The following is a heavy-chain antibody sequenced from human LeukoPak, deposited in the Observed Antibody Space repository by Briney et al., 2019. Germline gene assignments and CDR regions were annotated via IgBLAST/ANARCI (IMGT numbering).Heavy chain of an antibody. CDR2: MNPNSGNT. V-gene: IGHV1-8*01. Sequence: ASVKVSCKASGYTFTSYDINWVRQATGQGLEWMGWMNPNSGNTGYAQKFQGRVTMTRNISISTAYMELSSLRSEDTAVYYCARGRGYCSGGSCYPTEFVYWGQGTLVTVSS. CDR3: ARGRGYCSGGSCYPTEFVY. J-gene: IGHJ4*02. D-gene: IGHD2-15*01. CDR1: GYTFTSYD.